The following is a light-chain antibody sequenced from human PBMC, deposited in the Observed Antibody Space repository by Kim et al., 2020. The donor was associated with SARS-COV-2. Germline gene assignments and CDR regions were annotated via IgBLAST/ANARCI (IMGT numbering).Light chain of an antibody. CDR1: QSVSNN. Sequence: EIVMTQSPATLSVSPGERATLSCRASQSVSNNLAWYQLKPGQAPRLLIYGASTRATGTPARFSGSGSGTDFTLTVRSLHSEDFAVYYCHQYNDWPPGNTFGQGTKLEI. CDR2: GAS. J-gene: IGKJ2*01. V-gene: IGKV3-15*01. CDR3: HQYNDWPPGNT.